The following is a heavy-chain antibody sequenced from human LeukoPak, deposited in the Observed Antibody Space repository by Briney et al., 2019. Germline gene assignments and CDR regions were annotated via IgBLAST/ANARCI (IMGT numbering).Heavy chain of an antibody. Sequence: PSETLSLTCAVYGGSFSGYYWSWIRQPPGKGLEWIGEINHSGSTNYNPSLKSRVTISVDTSKNQFSLKLSSVTAADTAVYYCARVITMVRGVIITLYYYGMDVWGQGTTVTVSS. D-gene: IGHD3-10*01. CDR3: ARVITMVRGVIITLYYYGMDV. CDR2: INHSGST. CDR1: GGSFSGYY. V-gene: IGHV4-34*01. J-gene: IGHJ6*02.